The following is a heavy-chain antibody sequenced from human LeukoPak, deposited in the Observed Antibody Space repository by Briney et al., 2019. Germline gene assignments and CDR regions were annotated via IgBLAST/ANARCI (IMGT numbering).Heavy chain of an antibody. CDR3: VREAYYDCSGSLDY. Sequence: GGSLRLSCAASGFTFSTYAMSWVRQAPGKGLEWVSCINGRGVSTYYADSVKGRFTISRDNSKNTLYLQMSSLRADDTAIYYCVREAYYDCSGSLDYWGQGTLVTVSS. CDR1: GFTFSTYA. D-gene: IGHD3-22*01. CDR2: INGRGVST. V-gene: IGHV3-23*01. J-gene: IGHJ4*02.